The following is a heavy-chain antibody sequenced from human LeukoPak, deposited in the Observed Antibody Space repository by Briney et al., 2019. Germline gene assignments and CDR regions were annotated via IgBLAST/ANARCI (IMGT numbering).Heavy chain of an antibody. CDR3: AKGTSSWHEFDY. D-gene: IGHD6-13*01. Sequence: GGSLRLSCAASGFTFDDYAMHWVRQAPGKGLEWVSLITWDAGSTYYADSVKGRFTISRDDSKNSLYLQMNSLRAEDTALYYCAKGTSSWHEFDYWGQGTLVTVSS. CDR2: ITWDAGST. CDR1: GFTFDDYA. J-gene: IGHJ4*02. V-gene: IGHV3-43D*03.